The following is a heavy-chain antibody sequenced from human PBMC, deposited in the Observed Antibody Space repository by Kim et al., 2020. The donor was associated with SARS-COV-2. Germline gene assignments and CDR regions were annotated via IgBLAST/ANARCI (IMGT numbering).Heavy chain of an antibody. J-gene: IGHJ2*01. CDR2: ISAYNGNT. CDR1: GYTFTSYG. CDR3: ARVGAVFCTGGVCPLLHWYFDL. Sequence: ASVKVSCKASGYTFTSYGISWVRQAPGQGLEWMGWISAYNGNTNYAQKLQGRVTMTTDTSTSTAYMELRSLRSDDTAVYYCARVGAVFCTGGVCPLLHWYFDLWGRGTLVTVSS. D-gene: IGHD2-8*02. V-gene: IGHV1-18*01.